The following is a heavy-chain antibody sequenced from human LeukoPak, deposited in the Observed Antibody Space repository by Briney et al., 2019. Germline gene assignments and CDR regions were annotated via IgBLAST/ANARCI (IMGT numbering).Heavy chain of an antibody. CDR2: IYTSGST. CDR1: GGSISSYY. J-gene: IGHJ5*02. Sequence: PSETLSLTCTVSGGSISSYYWSWIRQPAGKGLEWIGRIYTSGSTNYNPSLKSRVTMSVDTSKNQFSLKLSSVTAADTAVYYCARGVSYYYDSSGYYRWFDPWGQGTLVTVSS. CDR3: ARGVSYYYDSSGYYRWFDP. D-gene: IGHD3-22*01. V-gene: IGHV4-4*07.